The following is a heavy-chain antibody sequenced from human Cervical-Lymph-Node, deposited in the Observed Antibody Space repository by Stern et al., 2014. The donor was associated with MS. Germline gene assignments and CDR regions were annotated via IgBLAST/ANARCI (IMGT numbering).Heavy chain of an antibody. CDR3: ARSYVYGSGSYYRYNWFDP. V-gene: IGHV4-31*03. D-gene: IGHD3-10*01. CDR2: IYYSGST. J-gene: IGHJ5*02. CDR1: GGSISSGGYY. Sequence: QVQLVESGPGLVKPSQTLSLTCTVSGGSISSGGYYWSWIRQHPGKGLEWIGYIYYSGSTYYNPSLKSRVTISVDTSKNQFSLKLSSVTAADTAVYYCARSYVYGSGSYYRYNWFDPWGQGTLVTVSS.